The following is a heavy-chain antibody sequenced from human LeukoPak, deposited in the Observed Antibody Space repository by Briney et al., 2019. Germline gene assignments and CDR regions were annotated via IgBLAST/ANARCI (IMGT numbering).Heavy chain of an antibody. J-gene: IGHJ3*02. CDR1: GGSISSSSYY. V-gene: IGHV4-39*07. D-gene: IGHD6-13*01. Sequence: SETLSLTCTVSGGSISSSSYYWGWIRQPPGKGLEWIGSIYYSGSTYYNPSLKSRVTISVDTSKNQFSLKLSSATAADTAVYYCARAAISWTDAFDIWGQGTMVTVSS. CDR2: IYYSGST. CDR3: ARAAISWTDAFDI.